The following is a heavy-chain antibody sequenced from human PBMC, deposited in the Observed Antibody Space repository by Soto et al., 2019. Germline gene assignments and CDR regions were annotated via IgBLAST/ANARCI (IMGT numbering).Heavy chain of an antibody. CDR3: ARSVVVPAAMEHFSYYYGMDV. J-gene: IGHJ6*02. V-gene: IGHV5-51*01. D-gene: IGHD2-2*01. Sequence: PGESLKISCKGSGYSFTSYWIGWVRQMPGKGLEWMGIIYPGDSDTRYSPSFQGQVTISADKSISTAYLQWSSLKASDTAMYYCARSVVVPAAMEHFSYYYGMDVWGQGTTVTVSS. CDR2: IYPGDSDT. CDR1: GYSFTSYW.